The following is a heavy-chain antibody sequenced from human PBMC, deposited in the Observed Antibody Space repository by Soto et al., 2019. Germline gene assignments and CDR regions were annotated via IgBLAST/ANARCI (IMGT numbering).Heavy chain of an antibody. Sequence: GGSLRLSCAASGFTFSSYGMHWVRQAPGKGLEWVAVIWYDGSNKYYADSVKGRFTISRDNSKNTLYLQMNSLRAEDTAVYYCAATRHYYGSGSYYNGNWFDPWGQGTLVTSPQ. CDR3: AATRHYYGSGSYYNGNWFDP. CDR2: IWYDGSNK. J-gene: IGHJ5*02. CDR1: GFTFSSYG. V-gene: IGHV3-33*01. D-gene: IGHD3-10*01.